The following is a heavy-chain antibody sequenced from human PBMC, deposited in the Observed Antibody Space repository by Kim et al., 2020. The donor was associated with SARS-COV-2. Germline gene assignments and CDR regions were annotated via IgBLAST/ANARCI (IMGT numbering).Heavy chain of an antibody. CDR1: GGTFSSYA. V-gene: IGHV1-69*13. CDR2: IIPIFGTA. Sequence: SVKVSCKASGGTFSSYAISWVRQAPGQGLEWMGGIIPIFGTANYAQKFQGRVTITADESTSTAYMELSSLRSEDTAVYYCARPGTPTVWNYDILWGFDYWGQGTLVTVSS. J-gene: IGHJ4*02. D-gene: IGHD3-9*01. CDR3: ARPGTPTVWNYDILWGFDY.